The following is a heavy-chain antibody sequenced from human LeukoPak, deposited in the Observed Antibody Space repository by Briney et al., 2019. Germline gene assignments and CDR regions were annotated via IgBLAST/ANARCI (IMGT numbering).Heavy chain of an antibody. CDR1: GFTFSTYW. Sequence: PGGSLRLSCAASGFTFSTYWMSWVRQVPGKGLEWVANIKEDESEKYYVDSVKGRFTISRDNAKNLLFLQMDSLRVEDTAVYYCARSKLAVCGNYFDSWGQGTLVTVSS. V-gene: IGHV3-7*01. CDR2: IKEDESEK. CDR3: ARSKLAVCGNYFDS. D-gene: IGHD6-19*01. J-gene: IGHJ4*02.